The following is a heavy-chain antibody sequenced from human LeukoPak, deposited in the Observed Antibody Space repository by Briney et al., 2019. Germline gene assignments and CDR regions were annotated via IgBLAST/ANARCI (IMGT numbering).Heavy chain of an antibody. Sequence: SETLSLTCTVSGGSISSYYWSWIRQPPGKGLEWIGYIYYSGSTNYNPSLKSRVTISVDTSKNQFSLKLSSVTAADTAVYYCARDRWNYGNYYYYMDVWGKGTTVTVSS. CDR1: GGSISSYY. CDR3: ARDRWNYGNYYYYMDV. V-gene: IGHV4-59*01. J-gene: IGHJ6*03. CDR2: IYYSGST. D-gene: IGHD1-7*01.